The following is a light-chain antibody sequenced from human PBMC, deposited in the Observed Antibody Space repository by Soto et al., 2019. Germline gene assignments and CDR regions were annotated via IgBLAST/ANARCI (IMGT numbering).Light chain of an antibody. CDR3: QQRSNWAIT. CDR2: GSS. J-gene: IGKJ5*01. CDR1: LSVDRF. V-gene: IGKV3-11*01. Sequence: EIVLTQSPATLSLSPGEVATLSCRASLSVDRFLAWYQQKPGQAPRLLIYGSSNRANGIPARFSGSGSGTDFTLTISSLEPEDFAVYYCQQRSNWAITFGQGTRLEIK.